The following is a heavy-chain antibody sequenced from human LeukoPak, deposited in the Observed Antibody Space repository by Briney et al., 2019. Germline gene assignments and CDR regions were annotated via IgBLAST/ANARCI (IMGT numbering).Heavy chain of an antibody. CDR2: INPSGGST. CDR3: ARHDSSSDY. Sequence: ASVKVSCKASGYTFTSYYMHWVRQAPGQGLEWMGIINPSGGSTSYAQKFQGRVTMTRDTSTSTVYMELSSLKASDTAMYYCARHDSSSDYWGQGTLVTVSS. CDR1: GYTFTSYY. D-gene: IGHD6-13*01. V-gene: IGHV1-46*01. J-gene: IGHJ4*02.